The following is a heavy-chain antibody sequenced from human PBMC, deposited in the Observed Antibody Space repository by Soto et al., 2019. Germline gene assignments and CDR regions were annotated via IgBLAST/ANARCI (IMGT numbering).Heavy chain of an antibody. CDR2: IYHSGST. Sequence: SETLSLTCAVSGGSISSSNWWSWVRQPPGKGLEWIGEIYHSGSTNYNPSLKSRVTISVDKSKNQFSLKLSSVTAADTAVYYCARDHSAAPTYYYYYGMDVWDKGTTATLPS. CDR3: ARDHSAAPTYYYYYGMDV. J-gene: IGHJ6*04. CDR1: GGSISSSNW. D-gene: IGHD6-25*01. V-gene: IGHV4-4*02.